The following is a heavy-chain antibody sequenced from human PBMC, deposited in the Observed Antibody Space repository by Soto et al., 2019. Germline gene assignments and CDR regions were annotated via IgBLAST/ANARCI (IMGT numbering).Heavy chain of an antibody. Sequence: SETLSLTCTVSGGSISSYYWSWIRQPPGKGLEWIGYIYNSGSTNYNPSLKSRVTISVDTSKNQFSLKLSSVTDADTAVYYCAYGDSRGPFDSWGQGTLVTVSS. J-gene: IGHJ4*02. V-gene: IGHV4-59*01. D-gene: IGHD4-17*01. CDR2: IYNSGST. CDR1: GGSISSYY. CDR3: AYGDSRGPFDS.